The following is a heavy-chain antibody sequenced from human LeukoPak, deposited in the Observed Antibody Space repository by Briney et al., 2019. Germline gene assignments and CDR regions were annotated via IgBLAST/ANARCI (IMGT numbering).Heavy chain of an antibody. V-gene: IGHV1-2*02. Sequence: GASVNVSCKASGYTFNGYYIHWVRQAPGQGLEWMGWINPNSGVTKYAQQFQGRVTMTWDTSVSTAYMELYRLTSDDTAMYSCARFGVVTNDALEIWGQGTMVTIYS. D-gene: IGHD3-3*01. CDR1: GYTFNGYY. J-gene: IGHJ3*02. CDR3: ARFGVVTNDALEI. CDR2: INPNSGVT.